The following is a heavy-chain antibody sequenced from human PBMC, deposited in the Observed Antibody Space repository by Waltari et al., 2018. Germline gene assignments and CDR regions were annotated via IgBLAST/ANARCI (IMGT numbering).Heavy chain of an antibody. CDR3: ATSMAVAGKGRGWFDS. D-gene: IGHD6-19*01. CDR1: GFTVRNY. J-gene: IGHJ5*01. CDR2: IYTGGST. Sequence: EVQLVESGGGLIQPGGSLRLSCAASGFTVRNYMSWVRQAPGKGLEWVSVIYTGGSTDYADSVKGRFTISRDNSKNTLYLQMTSLRAEDTAVYYCATSMAVAGKGRGWFDSWGQGTLVTVSS. V-gene: IGHV3-53*01.